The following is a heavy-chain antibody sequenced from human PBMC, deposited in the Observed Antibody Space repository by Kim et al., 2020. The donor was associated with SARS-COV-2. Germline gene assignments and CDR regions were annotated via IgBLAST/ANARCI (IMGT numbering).Heavy chain of an antibody. D-gene: IGHD6-19*01. V-gene: IGHV3-30*04. CDR2: ISSDGRNT. CDR3: ARDPIYASGRVYFDS. CDR1: VFTVTMYS. Sequence: GGSLTLSCAASVFTVTMYSMHWVRQAPGQGLEWVAFISSDGRNTDYADSVKGRFTVSRDSSKNTVFLEMSRLRLADAALYFCARDPIYASGRVYFDSWGPGTLVTVAS. J-gene: IGHJ4*02.